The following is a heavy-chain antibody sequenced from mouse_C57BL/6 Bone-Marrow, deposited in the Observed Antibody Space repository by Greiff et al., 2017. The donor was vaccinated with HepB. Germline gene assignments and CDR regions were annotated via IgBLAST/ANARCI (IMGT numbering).Heavy chain of an antibody. CDR3: ARSANWSWFAY. CDR2: IDPSDSYT. V-gene: IGHV1-69*01. Sequence: QVQLQQPGAELVMPGASVKLSCKASGYTFTSYWMHWVKQRPGQGLEWIGEIDPSDSYTNYNQKFKGKSTLTVDKSSSTAYMQLSSLTSEDSAVYYCARSANWSWFAYCGHVTLFTVSA. D-gene: IGHD4-1*01. J-gene: IGHJ3*01. CDR1: GYTFTSYW.